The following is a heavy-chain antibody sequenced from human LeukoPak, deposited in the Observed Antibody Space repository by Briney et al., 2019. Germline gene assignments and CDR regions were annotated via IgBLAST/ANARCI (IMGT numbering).Heavy chain of an antibody. CDR2: INHSGST. CDR1: GGSFSGYY. J-gene: IGHJ5*02. Sequence: PSETLSLTCAVYGGSFSGYYWSWIRQPPGKGLEWIGEINHSGSTNYNPSLKSRVTISVDTSKNQFSLKLSSVTAADTAVYYCARAEYSSPPGFDPWGQGTLVSVSS. D-gene: IGHD6-6*01. CDR3: ARAEYSSPPGFDP. V-gene: IGHV4-34*01.